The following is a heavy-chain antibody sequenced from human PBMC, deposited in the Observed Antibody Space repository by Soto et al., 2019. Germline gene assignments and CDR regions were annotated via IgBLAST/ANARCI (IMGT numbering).Heavy chain of an antibody. CDR2: MHYTGIT. CDR1: GDPISSYY. Sequence: PSETLSLTCTVSGDPISSYYWSWVRQPPGKGLEWIGYMHYTGITSYNPSLKSRVTISVDTSKNQVSLKLSSVTAADTAVYYCVKGARVYDSWGQGILVTVSS. D-gene: IGHD6-6*01. J-gene: IGHJ5*01. CDR3: VKGARVYDS. V-gene: IGHV4-59*01.